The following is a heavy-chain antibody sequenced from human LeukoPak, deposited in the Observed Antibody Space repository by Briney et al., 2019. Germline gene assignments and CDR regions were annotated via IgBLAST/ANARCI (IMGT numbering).Heavy chain of an antibody. CDR3: ARAFRARYFDL. Sequence: PSETLSLTCTVSGGSISPYHWSWIRQPPGKGLEWIGYIYYSGSTNYNPSLKSRATISVDTSKNQFSLKLSSVTAADTAVYYCARAFRARYFDLWGRGTLVTVSS. V-gene: IGHV4-59*08. CDR1: GGSISPYH. J-gene: IGHJ2*01. CDR2: IYYSGST. D-gene: IGHD2/OR15-2a*01.